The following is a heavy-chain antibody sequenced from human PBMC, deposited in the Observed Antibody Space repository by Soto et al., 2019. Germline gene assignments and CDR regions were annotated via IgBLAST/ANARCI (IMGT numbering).Heavy chain of an antibody. V-gene: IGHV3-7*04. J-gene: IGHJ4*02. CDR3: ARDMDTYGYGLFNY. CDR2: IKEDGSEK. Sequence: EVQLVESGGGLVQPGGPLRLSCAASGFTFSNFWMSWVRQAPGKGLEWVANIKEDGSEKHSVDSVKGRFTISRDNSKNSLYLQMNSLRPEDTAVYYCARDMDTYGYGLFNYWGQGTLVTVSS. CDR1: GFTFSNFW. D-gene: IGHD5-18*01.